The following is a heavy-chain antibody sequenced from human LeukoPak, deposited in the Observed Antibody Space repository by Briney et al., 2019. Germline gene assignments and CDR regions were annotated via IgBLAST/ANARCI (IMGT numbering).Heavy chain of an antibody. Sequence: SESLSLTCTVSGYSISSGYYWGGSRQPPGEGVEGLGSIYDGGNTYYNPSLKSRVTISIDTSKNHLSLKMGCVTAEAPAVSYCAGGAYVYAFDIWGQGTMVTVSS. CDR2: IYDGGNT. J-gene: IGHJ3*02. CDR1: GYSISSGYY. D-gene: IGHD3-10*02. V-gene: IGHV4-38-2*02. CDR3: AGGAYVYAFDI.